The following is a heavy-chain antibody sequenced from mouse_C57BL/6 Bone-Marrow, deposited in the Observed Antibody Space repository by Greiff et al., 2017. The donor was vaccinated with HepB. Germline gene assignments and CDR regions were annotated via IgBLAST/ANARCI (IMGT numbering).Heavy chain of an antibody. CDR1: GYTFTDYN. Sequence: VQLQQSGPELVKPGASVKIPCKASGYTFTDYNMDWVKQSHGKSLEWIGDINPNNGGTIYNQKFKGKATLTVDKSSSTAYMELRSLTSEDTAVYYCARTGRWLLPYYFDYWGQGTTLTVSS. V-gene: IGHV1-18*01. D-gene: IGHD2-3*01. CDR2: INPNNGGT. CDR3: ARTGRWLLPYYFDY. J-gene: IGHJ2*01.